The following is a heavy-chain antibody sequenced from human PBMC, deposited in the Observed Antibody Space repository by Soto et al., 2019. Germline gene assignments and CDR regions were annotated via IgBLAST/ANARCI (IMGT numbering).Heavy chain of an antibody. D-gene: IGHD4-17*01. V-gene: IGHV4-38-2*01. J-gene: IGHJ6*02. CDR2: IYHSGST. CDR1: GYSISSGYY. Sequence: AETLSLTCAVSGYSISSGYYWGWIRQPPGKGLEWIGSIYHSGSTYYNPSLKSRVTISVDTSKNQFSLKLSSVTAADTAVYYCARMGDYGDYVFYYYYGMDVWGQGNT. CDR3: ARMGDYGDYVFYYYYGMDV.